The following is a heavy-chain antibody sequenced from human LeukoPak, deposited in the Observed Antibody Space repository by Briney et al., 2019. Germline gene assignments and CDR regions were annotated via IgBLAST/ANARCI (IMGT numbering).Heavy chain of an antibody. CDR1: GYTFTGYD. D-gene: IGHD2-2*01. Sequence: ASVKVSCKASGYTFTGYDINWVRQAPGQGLEWMGWINPNSGGTNYAQKFQGRVTMTRDTAISKDYMELSRLRSDDPAVYYCARDLKRQQSVPATASGFDYWRQGTLVTVSS. J-gene: IGHJ4*02. CDR3: ARDLKRQQSVPATASGFDY. CDR2: INPNSGGT. V-gene: IGHV1-2*02.